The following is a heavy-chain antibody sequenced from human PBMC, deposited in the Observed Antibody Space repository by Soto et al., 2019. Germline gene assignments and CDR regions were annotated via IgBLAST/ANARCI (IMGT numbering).Heavy chain of an antibody. CDR3: ARHTSSYCSSTSCYSFYYYYYYMDV. Sequence: SETLSLTCTVSGGSISSYYWSWIRQPPGKGLEWIGYIYYSGSTNYNPSLKSRVTISVDTSKNQFSLKLSSVTAADTAVYYCARHTSSYCSSTSCYSFYYYYYYMDVWGKGTTVTVSS. V-gene: IGHV4-59*08. J-gene: IGHJ6*03. CDR1: GGSISSYY. CDR2: IYYSGST. D-gene: IGHD2-2*01.